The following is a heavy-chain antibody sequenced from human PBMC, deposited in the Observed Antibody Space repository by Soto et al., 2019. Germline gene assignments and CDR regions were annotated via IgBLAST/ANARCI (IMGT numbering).Heavy chain of an antibody. D-gene: IGHD6-19*01. J-gene: IGHJ4*02. V-gene: IGHV3-11*01. CDR3: VRTSIVVAGTVDY. Sequence: QVQLVESGGGLVKPGGSLRLSCAASGFTFSDYYMSWIRQAPGKGLEWVSDISSSGGSIYYADSVRGRFAISRDNAKNSVYLQMNSLRAEDTAVYYCVRTSIVVAGTVDYWGQGTLVTVSS. CDR2: ISSSGGSI. CDR1: GFTFSDYY.